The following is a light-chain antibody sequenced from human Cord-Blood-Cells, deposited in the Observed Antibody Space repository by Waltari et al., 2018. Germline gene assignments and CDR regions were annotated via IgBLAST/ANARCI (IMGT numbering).Light chain of an antibody. Sequence: QSALTQPASVSGSPGRTITISCTGTSRDDGGYDFVSWYQQPPGKAPKLMIYECSNRPSGVSNRLSGSKSGNTASLTISGLQAEDEADYYCSSYTSSSTRVFGGGTKLTVL. CDR1: SRDDGGYDF. J-gene: IGLJ3*02. CDR2: ECS. V-gene: IGLV2-14*01. CDR3: SSYTSSSTRV.